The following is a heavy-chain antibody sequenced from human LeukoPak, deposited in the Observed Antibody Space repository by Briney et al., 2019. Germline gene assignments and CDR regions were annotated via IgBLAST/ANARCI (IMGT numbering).Heavy chain of an antibody. CDR3: ARGKSSSGWYVWLDAFDI. CDR1: GGSINSYF. J-gene: IGHJ3*02. CDR2: IYHSGTI. Sequence: PSETLSLTCTVSGGSINSYFWNWIRQPPGKGLEWIANIYHSGTINYNPSLKSRVTISLDTSKSQVSLKLSSVTAADTAVYYCARGKSSSGWYVWLDAFDIWGQGTMVTVSS. V-gene: IGHV4-59*01. D-gene: IGHD6-19*01.